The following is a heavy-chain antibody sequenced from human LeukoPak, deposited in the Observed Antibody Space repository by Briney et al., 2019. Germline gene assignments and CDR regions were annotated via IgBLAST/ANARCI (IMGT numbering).Heavy chain of an antibody. V-gene: IGHV3-23*01. Sequence: PGGSLRLSCLTSGFTFSTNAMSWVRQAPGKGLEWISGISGSGASTYYADSVKGRFTISRDNSKNTLFLQMSSLRAEDTAVYYCAKRDGLVLADYWGQGTLVTVSS. J-gene: IGHJ4*02. CDR2: ISGSGAST. CDR3: AKRDGLVLADY. D-gene: IGHD3-3*01. CDR1: GFTFSTNA.